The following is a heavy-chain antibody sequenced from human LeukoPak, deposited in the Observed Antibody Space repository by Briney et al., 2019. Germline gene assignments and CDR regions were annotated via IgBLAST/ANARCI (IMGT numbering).Heavy chain of an antibody. J-gene: IGHJ4*02. D-gene: IGHD5-18*01. V-gene: IGHV3-9*01. CDR3: AKQDTAMGHFDY. Sequence: PGGSLRLSCAASGFTFDDYALPWARQAPGKGLEWVSGISWNSGSIGYADSVKGRFTISRDNAKNSLYLQMNSLRAEDTALYYCAKQDTAMGHFDYWGQGTLVTVSS. CDR1: GFTFDDYA. CDR2: ISWNSGSI.